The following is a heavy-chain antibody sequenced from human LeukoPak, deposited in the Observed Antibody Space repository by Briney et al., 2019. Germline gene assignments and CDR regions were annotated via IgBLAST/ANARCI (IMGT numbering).Heavy chain of an antibody. V-gene: IGHV3-23*01. D-gene: IGHD2-2*01. CDR2: ISGSGGST. J-gene: IGHJ4*02. CDR3: AKAGTKDIVVVPAAN. Sequence: GGSLRLSCVASGFSFTTHAMGWVRQAPGKGLEWVSHISGSGGSTKYSGSVKGRFTISRDNSKNTLYLQMNSLRAEDTAVYYCAKAGTKDIVVVPAANWGQGTLVTVSS. CDR1: GFSFTTHA.